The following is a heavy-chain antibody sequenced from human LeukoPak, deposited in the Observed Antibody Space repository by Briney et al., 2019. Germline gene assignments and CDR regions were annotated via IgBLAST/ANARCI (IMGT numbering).Heavy chain of an antibody. CDR2: ISASGDVT. CDR3: AKSLFTSATGTGRAFHI. Sequence: GGSLRLSCAASGFTFSDYYMSWIRQAPGRGLEWVSAISASGDVTFYADSLRGRFTISRDNSKSTLYLQMNGLRAEDTAIFYCAKSLFTSATGTGRAFHIWGQGTRVTVSS. V-gene: IGHV3-23*01. D-gene: IGHD1-1*01. CDR1: GFTFSDYY. J-gene: IGHJ3*02.